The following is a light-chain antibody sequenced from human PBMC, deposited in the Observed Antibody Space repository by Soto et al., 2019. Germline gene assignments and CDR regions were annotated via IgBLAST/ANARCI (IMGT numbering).Light chain of an antibody. J-gene: IGKJ4*01. CDR3: QHFNTYPALT. V-gene: IGKV1-13*02. Sequence: AIQLTQSPSSLSASVGDRVTITCRASQGISSALAWYQQKPGKSPNLLIYDVSSLESGVPSRFSGSGSGTDFTLTISSLQPEDFATYSCQHFNTYPALTFGGGTKVEIK. CDR2: DVS. CDR1: QGISSA.